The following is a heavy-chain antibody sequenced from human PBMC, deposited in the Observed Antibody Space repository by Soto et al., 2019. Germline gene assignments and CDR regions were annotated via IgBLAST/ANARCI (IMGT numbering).Heavy chain of an antibody. J-gene: IGHJ6*02. CDR3: ARDLGVPAATYYYYGMDV. CDR1: GGSISSYY. V-gene: IGHV4-59*01. Sequence: TLSLTCTVSGGSISSYYWSWIRQPPGKGLEWIGYIYYSGSTNYNPSLKSRVTISVDTSKNQFSLKLSSVTAADTAVYYCARDLGVPAATYYYYGMDVWGQGTTVTVSS. D-gene: IGHD2-2*01. CDR2: IYYSGST.